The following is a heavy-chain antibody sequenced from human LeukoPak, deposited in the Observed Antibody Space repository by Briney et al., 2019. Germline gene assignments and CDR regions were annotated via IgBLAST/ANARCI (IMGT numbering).Heavy chain of an antibody. V-gene: IGHV6-1*01. D-gene: IGHD2-15*01. CDR3: ARESWDIEGYNWFDP. CDR2: TYYRSKWYN. CDR1: GDSVSSNSAA. J-gene: IGHJ5*02. Sequence: KLSQTLSLTCALSGDSVSSNSAAWNWIRQSPSRGLEWLGRTYYRSKWYNDYAVSVKSRITINPDTSKNQFSLQLNSVTPEDTAVYYCARESWDIEGYNWFDPWGQGTLVTVSS.